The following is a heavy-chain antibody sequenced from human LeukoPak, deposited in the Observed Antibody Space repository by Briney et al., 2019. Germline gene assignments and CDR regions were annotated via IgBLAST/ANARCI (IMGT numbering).Heavy chain of an antibody. CDR1: GGSISSYY. V-gene: IGHV4-59*01. CDR3: ARDAEDSGPNFDY. J-gene: IGHJ4*02. D-gene: IGHD5-12*01. CDR2: IYYSGST. Sequence: PSETLSLTCTVSGGSISSYYWSWIRQPPGKGLEWIGYIYYSGSTNYNPSLKCRVTISVDTSKNQFSLKLSSVTAADTAVYYCARDAEDSGPNFDYWGQGTLVTVSS.